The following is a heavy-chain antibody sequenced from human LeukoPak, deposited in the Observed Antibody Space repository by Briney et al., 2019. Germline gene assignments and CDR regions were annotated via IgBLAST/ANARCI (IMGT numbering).Heavy chain of an antibody. J-gene: IGHJ5*02. CDR2: IYHSGDT. CDR1: GYSISNGYF. V-gene: IGHV4-38-2*02. Sequence: SETLSLTCTVSGYSISNGYFWGWIRQPPEKGLEWIGNIYHSGDTYYNPSLKSRVTISVDTSKNQFSLELSSVTAADTAVYYCARGPRYSSSSVERIYNWFDPWGQGTLVTVSS. CDR3: ARGPRYSSSSVERIYNWFDP. D-gene: IGHD6-6*01.